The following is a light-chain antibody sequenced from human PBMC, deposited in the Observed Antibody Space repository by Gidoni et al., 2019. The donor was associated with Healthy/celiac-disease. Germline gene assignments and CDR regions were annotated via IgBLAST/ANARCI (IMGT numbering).Light chain of an antibody. J-gene: IGKJ3*01. CDR2: DAS. CDR1: PSVSSY. CDR3: QQRSNWPT. Sequence: ELVLTQSPPTLSLSRWERVTLYCRASPSVSSYLAWYQQKPGKATRLLIYDASNRATGIPARFSGSGSGTDLTLTISSIEPEDFAVYYCQQRSNWPTFGPGTKVEIK. V-gene: IGKV3-11*01.